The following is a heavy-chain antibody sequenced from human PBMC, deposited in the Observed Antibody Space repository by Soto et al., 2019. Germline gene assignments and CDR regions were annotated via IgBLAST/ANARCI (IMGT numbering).Heavy chain of an antibody. CDR2: IYSGGYT. CDR1: GFTVSNNY. CDR3: AARGGGGGY. D-gene: IGHD3-16*01. Sequence: EVQLVESGGGLIQPGGSLRLSCAVSGFTVSNNYMSWVRQAPGKGLEGVSVIYSGGYTAYGDSVKGRFTISRDNSKNTLYFKRNSLRAAAPAGYYGAARGGGGGYWGQGTLVTVSS. V-gene: IGHV3-53*01. J-gene: IGHJ4*02.